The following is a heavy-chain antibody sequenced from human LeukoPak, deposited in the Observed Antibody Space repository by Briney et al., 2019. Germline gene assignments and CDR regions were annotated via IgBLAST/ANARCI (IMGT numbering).Heavy chain of an antibody. Sequence: QTGGSLRLSCAASGFTFSSYSMNWVRQAPGKGLEWVSYISSSSSTIYYADSVEGRFTVSRDNAKNSLYLQMNSLRAEDTAVYYCAREGTVTLDYWGQGTLVTVSS. D-gene: IGHD4-17*01. CDR2: ISSSSSTI. V-gene: IGHV3-48*04. CDR1: GFTFSSYS. CDR3: AREGTVTLDY. J-gene: IGHJ4*02.